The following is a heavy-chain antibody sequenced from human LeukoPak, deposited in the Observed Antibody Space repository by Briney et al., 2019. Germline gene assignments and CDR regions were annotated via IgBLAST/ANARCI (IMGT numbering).Heavy chain of an antibody. CDR1: EFIFSGYW. V-gene: IGHV3-7*01. CDR2: IKEDGSEK. CDR3: ARRSTVTAYDYYYMDV. Sequence: GGSLRLSCEASEFIFSGYWMTWVRQAPGKGLEWVANIKEDGSEKYYVDSVKGRFIISRNNANKSLYLQMNSLRAEDTAVYYCARRSTVTAYDYYYMDVWGKGTTVIVSS. J-gene: IGHJ6*03. D-gene: IGHD4-17*01.